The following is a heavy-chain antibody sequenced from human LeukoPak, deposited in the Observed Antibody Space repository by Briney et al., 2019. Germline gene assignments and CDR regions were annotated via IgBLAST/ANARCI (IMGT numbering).Heavy chain of an antibody. V-gene: IGHV5-51*01. Sequence: GESLKISCKASGYSFTSYWIGWVRQMPRKGLEWMGIIYPYDSDTRHSPSFQGQVTISADKSISTAYLQWSNLKASDSAMYYCARHIGYSAWNPDYWGQGTLVTVSS. CDR2: IYPYDSDT. D-gene: IGHD5-12*01. CDR1: GYSFTSYW. CDR3: ARHIGYSAWNPDY. J-gene: IGHJ4*02.